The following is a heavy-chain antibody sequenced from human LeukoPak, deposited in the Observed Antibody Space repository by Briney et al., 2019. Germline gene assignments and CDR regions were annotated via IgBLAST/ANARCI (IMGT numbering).Heavy chain of an antibody. D-gene: IGHD6-19*01. V-gene: IGHV3-49*04. CDR3: TGYSSGGYSTDY. CDR2: IRSKTFGGTT. J-gene: IGHJ4*02. Sequence: PGRSLRLSCTASGFTFGDYAMSWVRQAPGKGLEWVGFIRSKTFGGTTEYAASVKGRFTISRDDSKSIAYLQMNSLKTEDTAVYYCTGYSSGGYSTDYWGQGTMVTVSS. CDR1: GFTFGDYA.